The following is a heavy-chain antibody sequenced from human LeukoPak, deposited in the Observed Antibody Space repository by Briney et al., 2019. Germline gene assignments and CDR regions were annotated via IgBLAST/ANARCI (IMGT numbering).Heavy chain of an antibody. CDR3: AKEGTYYDFWSGYSSIDY. CDR1: GFTFSSYG. J-gene: IGHJ4*02. Sequence: GGPLRLSCAASGFTFSSYGMHWVRQAPGKGLEWVAVISYDGSNKYYADSVKGRFTISRDNSKNTLYLQMNSLRAEDTAVYYCAKEGTYYDFWSGYSSIDYWGQGTLVTVSS. D-gene: IGHD3-3*01. V-gene: IGHV3-30*18. CDR2: ISYDGSNK.